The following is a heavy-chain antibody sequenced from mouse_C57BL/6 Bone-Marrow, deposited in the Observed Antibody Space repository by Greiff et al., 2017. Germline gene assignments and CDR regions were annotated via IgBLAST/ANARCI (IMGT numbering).Heavy chain of an antibody. Sequence: EVKLVESGGGLVKPGGSLKLSCAASGFTFSSYAMSWVRQTPEKRLEWVATISDGGSYTYYPDNVKGRFTISSDNAKNNLYLQMSHLKSEDTAMYYCARHYSTIFDYWGQGTTLTVSS. D-gene: IGHD2-5*01. CDR1: GFTFSSYA. J-gene: IGHJ2*01. CDR3: ARHYSTIFDY. V-gene: IGHV5-4*03. CDR2: ISDGGSYT.